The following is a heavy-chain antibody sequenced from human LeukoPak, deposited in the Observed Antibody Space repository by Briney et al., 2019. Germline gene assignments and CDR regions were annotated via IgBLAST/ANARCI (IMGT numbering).Heavy chain of an antibody. V-gene: IGHV3-48*03. Sequence: GGSLRLSCAASGFTFSSDEMNWVRQAPGKGLEWVSYISSGSTIYDADSVKGRFTISRDNAKNSLYLQMNSLRAEDTAVYYCARESIAVAGAPFDYWGQGTLVTVSS. CDR2: ISSGSTI. CDR3: ARESIAVAGAPFDY. D-gene: IGHD6-19*01. J-gene: IGHJ4*02. CDR1: GFTFSSDE.